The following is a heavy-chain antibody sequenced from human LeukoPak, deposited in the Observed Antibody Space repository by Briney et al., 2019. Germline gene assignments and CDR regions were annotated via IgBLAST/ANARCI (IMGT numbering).Heavy chain of an antibody. CDR1: GFTFSSYG. CDR3: AKGWRYSYEADAFDI. V-gene: IGHV3-30*18. CDR2: ISYDGSNK. J-gene: IGHJ3*02. D-gene: IGHD5-18*01. Sequence: GGSLRLSCAASGFTFSSYGMHWVRRAPGKGLEWVAVISYDGSNKYYADSVKGRFTISRDNSKNTLYLQMNSLRAEDTAVYYCAKGWRYSYEADAFDIWGQGTMLTVSS.